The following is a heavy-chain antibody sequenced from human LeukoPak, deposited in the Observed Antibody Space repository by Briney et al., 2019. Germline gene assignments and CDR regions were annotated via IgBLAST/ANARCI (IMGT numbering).Heavy chain of an antibody. V-gene: IGHV3-74*01. CDR2: ISSDGSIT. J-gene: IGHJ4*02. Sequence: AGGSLRLSCAPAGFSFSTYLTRWVRHAVGKVLWWVSRISSDGSITDYADSVKGRFTISRDNANNTLYLQMNSLSAEDTAVYYCARDGNWHFDYWGQGNLVTVSS. CDR3: ARDGNWHFDY. CDR1: GFSFSTYL. D-gene: IGHD4-23*01.